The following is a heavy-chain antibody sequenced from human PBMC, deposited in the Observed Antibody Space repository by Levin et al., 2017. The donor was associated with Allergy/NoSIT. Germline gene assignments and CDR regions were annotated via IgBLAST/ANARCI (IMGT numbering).Heavy chain of an antibody. V-gene: IGHV1-2*02. J-gene: IGHJ4*02. D-gene: IGHD6-6*01. CDR1: GYTFTGYY. Sequence: GESLKISCKASGYTFTGYYMHWVRQAPGQGLEWMGWINPNSGGTNYAQKFQGRVTMTRDTSISTAYMELSRLRSDDTAVYYCARDQNWASSSGPYGIDYWGQGTLVTVSS. CDR2: INPNSGGT. CDR3: ARDQNWASSSGPYGIDY.